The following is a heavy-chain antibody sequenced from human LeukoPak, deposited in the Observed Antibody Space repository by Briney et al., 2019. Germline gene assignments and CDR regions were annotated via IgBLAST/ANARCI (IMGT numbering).Heavy chain of an antibody. CDR1: GFNFNNYG. CDR3: ARPSGSVTIFGVGDYFDY. D-gene: IGHD3-3*01. CDR2: IAYDGSNE. V-gene: IGHV3-30*04. Sequence: GGSLRLSCVVSGFNFNNYGMNWVRQAPGKGLDWVASIAYDGSNENYAESVKGRFTISRDNSKNTLYLQLSSLTAEDTAVYYCARPSGSVTIFGVGDYFDYWGQGSLVTVSS. J-gene: IGHJ4*02.